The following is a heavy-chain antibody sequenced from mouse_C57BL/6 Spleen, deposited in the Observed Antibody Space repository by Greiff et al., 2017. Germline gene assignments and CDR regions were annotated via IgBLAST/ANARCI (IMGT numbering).Heavy chain of an antibody. Sequence: QVQLQQPGAELVKPGASVKLSCKASGYTFTSYWMHWVKQRPGQGLEWIGMIHPNSGSTNYNEKFKSKATLTVNKSSSTAYMQLSSLTSEDSAVYYCARDGFGNWFAYWGQGTLVTVSA. CDR3: ARDGFGNWFAY. D-gene: IGHD2-1*01. J-gene: IGHJ3*01. V-gene: IGHV1-64*01. CDR2: IHPNSGST. CDR1: GYTFTSYW.